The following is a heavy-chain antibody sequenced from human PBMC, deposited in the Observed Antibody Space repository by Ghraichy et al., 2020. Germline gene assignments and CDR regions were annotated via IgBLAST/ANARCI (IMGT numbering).Heavy chain of an antibody. CDR2: IKQDGSEK. V-gene: IGHV3-7*01. J-gene: IGHJ4*02. D-gene: IGHD2-8*02. Sequence: LSLTCAASRFTFSSYWMSWVRQAPGKGLEWVANIKQDGSEKYYVDSVKGRFTISRDNAKNSLYLQMNSLRAEDTAVYYCARAVLGNFDYWGQGTLVTVSS. CDR1: RFTFSSYW. CDR3: ARAVLGNFDY.